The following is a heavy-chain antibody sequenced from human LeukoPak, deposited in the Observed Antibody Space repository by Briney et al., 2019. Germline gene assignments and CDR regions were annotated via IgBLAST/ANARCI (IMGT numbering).Heavy chain of an antibody. Sequence: PGRSLRLSCAASGFTFSSYGMHWVRQTPGKGLEWVAAISYDGGNEHYVDSVKGRFTISRDNSKNVLYLQMNSLRAEDTAVFYCTFPAAGTSGGGNDAFDIWGQGTMVTVSS. V-gene: IGHV3-30*03. CDR3: TFPAAGTSGGGNDAFDI. CDR2: ISYDGGNE. D-gene: IGHD1-7*01. CDR1: GFTFSSYG. J-gene: IGHJ3*02.